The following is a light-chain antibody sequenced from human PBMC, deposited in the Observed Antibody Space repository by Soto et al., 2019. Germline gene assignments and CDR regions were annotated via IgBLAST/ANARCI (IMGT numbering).Light chain of an antibody. CDR1: SIDVGGYNY. CDR3: SSYAGSNNFVV. CDR2: EVT. J-gene: IGLJ2*01. V-gene: IGLV2-8*01. Sequence: QSVLTQPPSASGSPGQSVTISCTGTSIDVGGYNYVSWYQQHPGKVPKLMIYEVTKRPSGVPDRFSGSKSGNTASLTVSGLQTEDEADYYCSSYAGSNNFVVFGGGTKLTVL.